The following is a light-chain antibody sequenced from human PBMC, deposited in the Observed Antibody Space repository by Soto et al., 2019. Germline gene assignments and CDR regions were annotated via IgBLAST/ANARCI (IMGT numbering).Light chain of an antibody. Sequence: QSALTQPASVSGSPGQSITISCTGTSSDVGSHNLVSWYQQHPGQAPKLMIYEVSKRPSGVSARFSASKSGNTASLTISGLQEEDEADYCCCSSGGSRAVFGGGTQLTVL. J-gene: IGLJ7*01. CDR2: EVS. CDR1: SSDVGSHNL. V-gene: IGLV2-23*02. CDR3: CSSGGSRAV.